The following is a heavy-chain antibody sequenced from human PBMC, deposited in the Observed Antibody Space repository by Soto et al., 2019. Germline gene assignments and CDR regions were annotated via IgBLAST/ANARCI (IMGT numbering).Heavy chain of an antibody. CDR1: GGSISSSSDY. CDR2: LYYSGDT. Sequence: QLQLQESGPGLVKPSETLSLTCTVSGGSISSSSDYWGWIRQPPGKVMEWVGTLYYSGDTYYNPPLKRRVPRSRDTSKNQVSLKLSSVTATDPAVYYCAGHSGYYYGPFDYWGQGTLVTVSS. D-gene: IGHD3-22*01. J-gene: IGHJ4*02. V-gene: IGHV4-39*01. CDR3: AGHSGYYYGPFDY.